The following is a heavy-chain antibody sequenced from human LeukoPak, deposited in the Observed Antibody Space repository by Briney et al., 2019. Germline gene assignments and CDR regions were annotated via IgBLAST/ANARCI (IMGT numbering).Heavy chain of an antibody. J-gene: IGHJ3*02. V-gene: IGHV4-59*01. CDR2: IYYSGST. CDR3: AREGGYDSSGGAFDI. D-gene: IGHD3-22*01. Sequence: PSETLSLTCTVSGGSISSYYWSWIRQPPGKGLEWSGYIYYSGSTNYNPSLKSRVTISVDTSKNQFSLKLSSVTAADTAVYYCAREGGYDSSGGAFDIWGQGTMVTVSS. CDR1: GGSISSYY.